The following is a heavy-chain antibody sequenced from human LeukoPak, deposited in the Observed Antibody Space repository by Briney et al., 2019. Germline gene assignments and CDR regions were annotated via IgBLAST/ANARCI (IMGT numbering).Heavy chain of an antibody. CDR2: INHSGST. CDR3: ARRGYSYGTEAFDI. CDR1: GGSFSGYY. J-gene: IGHJ3*02. D-gene: IGHD5-18*01. Sequence: SETLSLTCAVYGGSFSGYYWGWIRQPPGKGLEWIGEINHSGSTNYNPSLKSRVTISVDTSKNQFSLKLSSVTAADTAVYYCARRGYSYGTEAFDIWGQGTMVTVSS. V-gene: IGHV4-34*01.